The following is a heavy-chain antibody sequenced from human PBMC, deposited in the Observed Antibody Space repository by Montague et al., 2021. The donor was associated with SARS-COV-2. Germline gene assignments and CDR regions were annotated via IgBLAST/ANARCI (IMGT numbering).Heavy chain of an antibody. J-gene: IGHJ3*01. Sequence: SLRLSCAASGFTFSSYPLNWVRQAPGEGLEWVSSISRGSSYIHYADSVKGRFTISRDNAKNSLYLQMNSLRAEDTAVYYCASSIPGAGVGDAFDVWGQGTIVTVSS. V-gene: IGHV3-21*01. D-gene: IGHD6-13*01. CDR2: ISRGSSYI. CDR3: ASSIPGAGVGDAFDV. CDR1: GFTFSSYP.